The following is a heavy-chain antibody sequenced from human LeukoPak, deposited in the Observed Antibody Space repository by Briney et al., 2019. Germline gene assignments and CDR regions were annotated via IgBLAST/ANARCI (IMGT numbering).Heavy chain of an antibody. CDR3: AKDPRYCSGGSCYLSGYFDY. D-gene: IGHD2-15*01. Sequence: GGSLRPSCAASGFTFSSYGMHWVRQAPGKGVEWVAVISYDGSNKYYADPVKGRFTISRDNSKNTLYLQMNSLRAEDTAVYYCAKDPRYCSGGSCYLSGYFDYWGQGTLVTVSS. CDR1: GFTFSSYG. J-gene: IGHJ4*02. V-gene: IGHV3-30*18. CDR2: ISYDGSNK.